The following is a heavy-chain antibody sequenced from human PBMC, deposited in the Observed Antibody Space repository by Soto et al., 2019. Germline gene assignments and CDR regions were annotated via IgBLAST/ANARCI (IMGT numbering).Heavy chain of an antibody. CDR2: INSGGSVI. Sequence: GGSLRLSSTASGVNFISFGMTWVRQAPGRGLEWVSHINSGGSVILYADSVKGRVTISRDNSKNSLYLEMNSLRADDTAVYYCVKDVVFWPWGQGTLVTVSS. J-gene: IGHJ4*02. D-gene: IGHD2-15*01. CDR1: GVNFISFG. V-gene: IGHV3-48*04. CDR3: VKDVVFWP.